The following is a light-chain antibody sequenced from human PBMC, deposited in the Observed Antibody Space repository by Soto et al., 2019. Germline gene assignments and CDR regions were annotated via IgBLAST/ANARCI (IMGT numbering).Light chain of an antibody. Sequence: DVQMTQSPSSLSASVGDSVTITCRASQSVFNHLSWFQQRPGKGPKLLIYDASSLHAGVPSRFSGSGYGTDFTVTISTVQPEDSAIYCCHQSSSTPLTFGGGTRVELK. V-gene: IGKV1-39*01. CDR1: QSVFNH. CDR3: HQSSSTPLT. J-gene: IGKJ4*01. CDR2: DAS.